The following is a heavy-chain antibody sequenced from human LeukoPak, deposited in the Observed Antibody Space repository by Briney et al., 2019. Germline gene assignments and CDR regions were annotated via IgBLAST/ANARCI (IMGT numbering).Heavy chain of an antibody. CDR2: IYTSGST. CDR3: AMLTREGYCSSTSCYTIPDGMDV. J-gene: IGHJ6*02. CDR1: GGSISSYY. Sequence: PSETLSLTCTVSGGSISSYYWSWVRQPAGKGVEWVGRIYTSGSTNYNPSLKRRVTISVAPSKNQFSLKLSSVTAADTAVYYCAMLTREGYCSSTSCYTIPDGMDVWGQGTTVTVSS. V-gene: IGHV4-4*07. D-gene: IGHD2-2*02.